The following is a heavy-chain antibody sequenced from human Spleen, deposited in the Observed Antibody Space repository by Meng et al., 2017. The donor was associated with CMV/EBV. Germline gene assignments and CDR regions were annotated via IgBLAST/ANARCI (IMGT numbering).Heavy chain of an antibody. V-gene: IGHV1-8*03. Sequence: ASVKVSCKASGYTFTSYGISWVRQAAGQGLEWVGRLNPNSGNTAFAQRFQGRVTFTSDTSISTVYMELSRLRSEDTAVYYCTRGGGRYCSGNSCYTKDNWFDPWGQGTLVTVSS. J-gene: IGHJ5*02. CDR2: LNPNSGNT. CDR1: GYTFTSYG. D-gene: IGHD2-2*02. CDR3: TRGGGRYCSGNSCYTKDNWFDP.